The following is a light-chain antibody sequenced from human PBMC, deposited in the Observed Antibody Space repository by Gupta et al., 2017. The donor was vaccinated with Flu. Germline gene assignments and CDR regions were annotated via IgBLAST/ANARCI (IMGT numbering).Light chain of an antibody. V-gene: IGLV4-69*01. CDR2: FNSDGSH. Sequence: VKITSTLGSGHSSDGSALHQQQPEKGPRYLMRFNSDGSHTKGDGIPDRFSGSSSGTERYLTISSLQVEDEDDYYYQTWGTGIHVFGTGTKVTVL. CDR3: QTWGTGIHV. J-gene: IGLJ1*01. CDR1: SGHSSDG.